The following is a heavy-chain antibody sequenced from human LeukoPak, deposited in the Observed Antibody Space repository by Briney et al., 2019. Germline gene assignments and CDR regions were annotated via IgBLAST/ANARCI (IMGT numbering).Heavy chain of an antibody. V-gene: IGHV1-24*01. CDR1: GYTLTELS. CDR3: ATGVTMVRGVKSDAFDI. CDR2: FDPEDGET. Sequence: ASVKVSCKVSGYTLTELSMHWVRPAPGKGLEWMGGFDPEDGETIYAQKFQGRVTMTEDTSTDTAYLELSSLRSEDTAVYYCATGVTMVRGVKSDAFDIWGQGTMVTVSS. J-gene: IGHJ3*02. D-gene: IGHD3-10*01.